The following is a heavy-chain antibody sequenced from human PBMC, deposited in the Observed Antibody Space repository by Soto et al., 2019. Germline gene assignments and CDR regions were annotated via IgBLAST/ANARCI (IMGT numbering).Heavy chain of an antibody. V-gene: IGHV4-31*03. CDR2: IYYSGST. Sequence: PSETLSLTCTVSGGSISRGGYYWSWIRQHQGKGLEWIGHIYYSGSTYYNPSLKSRVTISVETSKNQFSLKLSSVTAADTAVYYCARAWYDCWSGYYQGMDVWGQGTTVAVAS. D-gene: IGHD3-3*01. CDR1: GGSISRGGYY. J-gene: IGHJ6*02. CDR3: ARAWYDCWSGYYQGMDV.